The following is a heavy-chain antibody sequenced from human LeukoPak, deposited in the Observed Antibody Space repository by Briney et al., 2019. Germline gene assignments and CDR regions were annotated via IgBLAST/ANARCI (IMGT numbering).Heavy chain of an antibody. J-gene: IGHJ5*02. CDR1: GFTFSSYA. Sequence: GGSLRLSCAASGFTFSSYAMSWVRQAPRKGLEWVSAISGSGGSTYYADSVKGRFTISRDNSKNTLYLQMNSLRAEDTAVYYCAKLRGPGGLEWLLANWFDPWGQGTLVTVSS. CDR3: AKLRGPGGLEWLLANWFDP. V-gene: IGHV3-23*01. D-gene: IGHD3-3*01. CDR2: ISGSGGST.